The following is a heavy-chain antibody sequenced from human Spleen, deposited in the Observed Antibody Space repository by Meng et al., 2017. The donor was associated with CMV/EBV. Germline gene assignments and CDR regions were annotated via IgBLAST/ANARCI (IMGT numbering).Heavy chain of an antibody. CDR2: ISRSGDTK. J-gene: IGHJ5*02. Sequence: GGSLRLSCAASGFTFSDHYMTWIRQAPGKGLEWVSYISRSGDTKYYADSVKGRFTISRDNAKNSLYLQMNSLRAEDTAVYYCARVGYYDFWSGYPTGWFDPWGQGTLVTVSS. V-gene: IGHV3-11*04. CDR1: GFTFSDHY. D-gene: IGHD3-3*01. CDR3: ARVGYYDFWSGYPTGWFDP.